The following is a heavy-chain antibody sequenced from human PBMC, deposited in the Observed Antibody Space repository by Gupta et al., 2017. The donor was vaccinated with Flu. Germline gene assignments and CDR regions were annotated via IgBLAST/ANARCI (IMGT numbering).Heavy chain of an antibody. CDR2: INSDGSSY. CDR1: FSTYW. D-gene: IGHD3-16*02. Sequence: FSTYWMHWVRQVPGKGLGWVSRINSDGSSYNDADAVKGRFTISRDNAKNKLYLQMNSRSDEDSAVYYCARYRGAVPLEVESWGQGTLVTVSS. J-gene: IGHJ4*02. V-gene: IGHV3-74*01. CDR3: ARYRGAVPLEVES.